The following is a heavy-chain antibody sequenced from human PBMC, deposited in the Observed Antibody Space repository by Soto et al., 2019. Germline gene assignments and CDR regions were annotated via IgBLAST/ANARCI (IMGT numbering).Heavy chain of an antibody. CDR2: IYSGGST. Sequence: EGSLRLSCAASGFTVSSNYMSWVRQAPGKGLEWVSVIYSGGSTYYADSVKGRFTISRDNSKNTLYLQMNSLRAEDTAVYYCARGGYYYDSSGYSPFHYWGQGTLVTVSS. CDR1: GFTVSSNY. CDR3: ARGGYYYDSSGYSPFHY. J-gene: IGHJ4*02. V-gene: IGHV3-53*01. D-gene: IGHD3-22*01.